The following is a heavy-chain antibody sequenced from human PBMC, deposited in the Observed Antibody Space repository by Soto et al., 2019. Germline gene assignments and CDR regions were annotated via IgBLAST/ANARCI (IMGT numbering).Heavy chain of an antibody. CDR1: GGTFSSYS. V-gene: IGHV1-69*13. J-gene: IGHJ6*02. CDR3: ARDSPDTAMVPGYYYGMDV. CDR2: IIPIFGTA. Sequence: SVKVSCKASGGTFSSYSISWVLQAPGQGLEWMGGIIPIFGTANYAQKFQGRVTITADESTSTAYMELSSLRSEDTAVYYCARDSPDTAMVPGYYYGMDVWGQGTTVTVSS. D-gene: IGHD5-18*01.